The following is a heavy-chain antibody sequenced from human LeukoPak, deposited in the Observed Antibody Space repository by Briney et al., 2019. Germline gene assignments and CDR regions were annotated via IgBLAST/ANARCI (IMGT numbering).Heavy chain of an antibody. CDR2: ISAYNGNT. D-gene: IGHD2/OR15-2a*01. CDR1: GYTFTIYG. J-gene: IGHJ4*02. V-gene: IGHV1-18*01. CDR3: ARGSGFYGSYYFDY. Sequence: ASVTVSFTASGYTFTIYGISWVRQPPGQGLEWMGWISAYNGNTNYAQKLQGRGTMTTDTSTSTAYMELRSLRSDDTAVYYCARGSGFYGSYYFDYWGQGTLVTVSS.